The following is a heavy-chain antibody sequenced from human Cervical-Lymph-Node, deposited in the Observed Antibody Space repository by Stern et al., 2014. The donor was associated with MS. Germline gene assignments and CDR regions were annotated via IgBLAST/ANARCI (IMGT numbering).Heavy chain of an antibody. Sequence: QVQLQESGPGLVKPSGTLALTCEVSGGSISSRNWWNWVRQPPGKGLEWIGEVFQSGSTNYSPSLKSRVTISVDKSKNQFSLNVTSVTAADTAVYFCARSQRMITFGGIIHSFDQWGQGTLVTVSS. CDR1: GGSISSRNW. CDR2: VFQSGST. D-gene: IGHD3-16*01. J-gene: IGHJ4*02. V-gene: IGHV4-4*02. CDR3: ARSQRMITFGGIIHSFDQ.